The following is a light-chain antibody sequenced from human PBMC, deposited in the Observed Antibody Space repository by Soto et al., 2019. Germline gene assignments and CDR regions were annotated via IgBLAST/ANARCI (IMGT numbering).Light chain of an antibody. CDR3: QQFNSYPVIT. CDR1: QGISSA. CDR2: DAS. V-gene: IGKV1-13*02. Sequence: AIQLTQSPSSLSASVGDRVTITCRASQGISSALAWYQQKPGKAPKLLIYDASSLESGVPSRFSGSGSGTDFTLTISSLQPEAFATYYCQQFNSYPVITFGQGTRLEIK. J-gene: IGKJ5*01.